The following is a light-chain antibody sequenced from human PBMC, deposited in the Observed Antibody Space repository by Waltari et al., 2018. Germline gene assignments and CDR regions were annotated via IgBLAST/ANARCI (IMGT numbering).Light chain of an antibody. Sequence: EIVLTQSPATLSLSPGERPTLPCMASQSLTSYLAWYQQKPAQAPRLLIYDASNRATGIAARFSGSGSGTDFTLIISSLEPEDFGVYYCQQRSTFGQGTKLEIK. CDR1: QSLTSY. V-gene: IGKV3-11*01. CDR2: DAS. J-gene: IGKJ2*01. CDR3: QQRST.